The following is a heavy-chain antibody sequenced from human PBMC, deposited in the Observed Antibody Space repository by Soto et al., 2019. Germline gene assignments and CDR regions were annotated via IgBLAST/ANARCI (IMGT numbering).Heavy chain of an antibody. CDR1: GFTFSTYA. Sequence: EVPLLESGGGLVQPGGSLRLSCAASGFTFSTYAMNWVRQAPGKGLGWVSGIAGSGGGTYYADAVKGRFTISRDDVKYTLYLDMSRLRVEDTALYFCAPLNPLPGGFVSWGQGTLVTL. CDR2: IAGSGGGT. V-gene: IGHV3-23*01. CDR3: APLNPLPGGFVS. J-gene: IGHJ4*02.